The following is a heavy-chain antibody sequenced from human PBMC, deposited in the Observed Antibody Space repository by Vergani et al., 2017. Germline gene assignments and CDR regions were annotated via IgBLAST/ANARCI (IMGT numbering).Heavy chain of an antibody. V-gene: IGHV4-38-2*01. Sequence: QVQLQESGPGLVKPSETLTLTCYVSDSSIMTNPYWGWFRQSPGKGLEWIVCIHHSGDTHYNSSLKSRVSISIVSSSKFSLSLTSVTAADTAIYYCARHRGSGGFFPSSYLYGMDVWGHGTTVTVSS. CDR1: DSSIMTNPY. D-gene: IGHD3-10*01. CDR2: IHHSGDT. CDR3: ARHRGSGGFFPSSYLYGMDV. J-gene: IGHJ6*02.